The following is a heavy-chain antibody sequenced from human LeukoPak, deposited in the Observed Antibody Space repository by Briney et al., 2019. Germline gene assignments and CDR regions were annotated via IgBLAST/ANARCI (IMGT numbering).Heavy chain of an antibody. J-gene: IGHJ4*02. D-gene: IGHD2-2*03. CDR3: ARRGYCTTTSCYGVDY. CDR1: GYSFTSYW. Sequence: GESLKISCKGSGYSFTSYWIGWVRQMPGKGLEWMGIIYPGDSDTRYSPSFQGQVTISADKSISTAYLQWSSLKASDTAMYYCARRGYCTTTSCYGVDYWGQGTLVTVSS. CDR2: IYPGDSDT. V-gene: IGHV5-51*01.